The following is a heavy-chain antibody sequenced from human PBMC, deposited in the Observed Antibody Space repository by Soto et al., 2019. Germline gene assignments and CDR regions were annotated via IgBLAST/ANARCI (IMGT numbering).Heavy chain of an antibody. CDR3: ARRGQPYYDFWSGYLVPYYYYYGMDV. D-gene: IGHD3-3*01. J-gene: IGHJ6*02. CDR1: GGTFSSYA. Sequence: ASVKVSCKASGGTFSSYAISWVRQAPGQGLEWMGGIIPIFGNTNYAQKFQGRVTITGDASTSTAYMELSSLRSEDTAVYYCARRGQPYYDFWSGYLVPYYYYYGMDVWGQGTTVTVSS. CDR2: IIPIFGNT. V-gene: IGHV1-69*13.